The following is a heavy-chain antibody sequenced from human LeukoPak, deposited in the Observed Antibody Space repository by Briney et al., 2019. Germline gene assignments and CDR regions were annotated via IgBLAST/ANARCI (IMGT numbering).Heavy chain of an antibody. CDR1: GFTFSSYA. D-gene: IGHD2-2*01. V-gene: IGHV3-23*01. CDR2: ISGSGGST. J-gene: IGHJ6*04. Sequence: GGSLRLSCAASGFTFSSYAMSWVRQAPGKGLEWVSAISGSGGSTYYADSVKGRFTISRDNSKNTLYLRMNSLRAEDTAVYYCAKELIVVVPAAAYGMDVWGKGTTVTVSS. CDR3: AKELIVVVPAAAYGMDV.